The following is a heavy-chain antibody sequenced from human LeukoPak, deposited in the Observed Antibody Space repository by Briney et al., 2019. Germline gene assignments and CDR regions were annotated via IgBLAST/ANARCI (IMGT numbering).Heavy chain of an antibody. Sequence: GGSLRLSCAASGFTFNSYGIHWVRQAPGKGLEWVSAISGSGGSTYYADSVKGRFTISRDNSKNTLYLQMNSLRADDTAVYYCAKSGYNRFDYWGQGTLVTVSS. D-gene: IGHD5-24*01. V-gene: IGHV3-23*01. J-gene: IGHJ4*02. CDR1: GFTFNSYG. CDR2: ISGSGGST. CDR3: AKSGYNRFDY.